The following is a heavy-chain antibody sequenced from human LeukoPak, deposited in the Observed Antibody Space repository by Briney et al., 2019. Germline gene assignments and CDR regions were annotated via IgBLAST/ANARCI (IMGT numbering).Heavy chain of an antibody. J-gene: IGHJ4*02. CDR3: AKGGKWDVTPFDY. V-gene: IGHV3-23*01. CDR1: GITFSSYD. Sequence: GGSLRLSCAASGITFSSYDMNWVRQAPGKGLEWVSAITRSSGSTYYTDSVKGRFIISRDNSKNTLFLQMNSLRAEDTAVYYCAKGGKWDVTPFDYWGQGTLVTVSS. CDR2: ITRSSGST. D-gene: IGHD1-26*01.